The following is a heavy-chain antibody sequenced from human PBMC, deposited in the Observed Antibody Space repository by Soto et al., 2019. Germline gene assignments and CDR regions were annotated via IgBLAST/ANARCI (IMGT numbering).Heavy chain of an antibody. Sequence: SETLSLTCTVSGGFISNSDYYWGWIRQSPGKGLEWIGSIYYSGTNFYDPSLRSRLSMSVDTSKNQFSLRLNSVTAADTAVYYCARQARGTTWSDFDYWSQGTLVTVSS. CDR2: IYYSGTN. D-gene: IGHD1-7*01. V-gene: IGHV4-39*01. CDR3: ARQARGTTWSDFDY. J-gene: IGHJ4*02. CDR1: GGFISNSDYY.